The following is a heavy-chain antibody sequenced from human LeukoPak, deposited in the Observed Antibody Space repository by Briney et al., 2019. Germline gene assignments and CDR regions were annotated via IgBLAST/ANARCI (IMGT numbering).Heavy chain of an antibody. CDR1: GYTFTSYA. CDR3: ARDSGSGNNDY. CDR2: ISAGNGNT. V-gene: IGHV1-3*01. D-gene: IGHD1-26*01. J-gene: IGHJ4*02. Sequence: GASVKVSCKASGYTFTSYAIHWVRQAPGQRLEWMGWISAGNGNTKYSRNFQGRVTFISNTSATTAFTELSSLRSEDAAVYYCARDSGSGNNDYWGQGTLVTVSS.